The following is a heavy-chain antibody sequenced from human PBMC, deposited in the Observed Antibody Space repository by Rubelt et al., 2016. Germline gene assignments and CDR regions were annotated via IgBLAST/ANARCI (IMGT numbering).Heavy chain of an antibody. D-gene: IGHD3-10*01. V-gene: IGHV3-48*01. CDR1: GFTFSSYA. CDR2: FSSGSGTM. Sequence: EVQLLDSGGGLVQPGGSLNLSCSASGFTFSSYAMSWVRQAPGQGLEWVSHFSSGSGTMYYADSVKGRFTISRDNAKNSLYLQMNSLRAEDTAVYYCARAYGSGSSFDYWGQGTLVTVSS. J-gene: IGHJ4*02. CDR3: ARAYGSGSSFDY.